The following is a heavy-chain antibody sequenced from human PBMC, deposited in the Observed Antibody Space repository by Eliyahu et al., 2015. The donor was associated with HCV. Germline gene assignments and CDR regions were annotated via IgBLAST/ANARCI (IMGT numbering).Heavy chain of an antibody. CDR3: TRDEGRGSGTYYIID. CDR2: IRSKAYGGTT. J-gene: IGHJ4*02. Sequence: EVQLVESGGGLVQPGRSLRLSCTGSGFTFGXYAMGWVRQAPGKGLERVGFIRSKAYGGTTEYAASVKGRFTISRDDSKSIAYLQMNSLQTEDTAVFYCTRDEGRGSGTYYIIDWGQGTLVTVSS. CDR1: GFTFGXYA. D-gene: IGHD3-10*01. V-gene: IGHV3-49*04.